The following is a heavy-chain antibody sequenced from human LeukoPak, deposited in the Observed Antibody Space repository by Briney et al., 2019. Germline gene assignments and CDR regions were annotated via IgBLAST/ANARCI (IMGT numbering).Heavy chain of an antibody. CDR1: GGSFSGYY. D-gene: IGHD4-11*01. CDR2: INHSGST. V-gene: IGHV4-34*01. CDR3: ARLHEWFDP. J-gene: IGHJ5*02. Sequence: SETLSLTCAVYGGSFSGYYWSWIRQPPGKGLEWIGEINHSGSTNYNPSLKSRVTISVDTSKNQFSLKLSSVTAADTAVYYCARLHEWFDPWGQGTLVTVSS.